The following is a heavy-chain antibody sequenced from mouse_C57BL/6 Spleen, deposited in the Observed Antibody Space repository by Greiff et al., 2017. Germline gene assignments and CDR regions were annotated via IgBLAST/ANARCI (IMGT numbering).Heavy chain of an antibody. CDR3: ARHSYGSVMDY. D-gene: IGHD1-1*01. CDR2: ISSGGSYT. J-gene: IGHJ4*01. CDR1: GFTFSSYG. V-gene: IGHV5-6*01. Sequence: EVQLQESGGDLVKPGGSLKLSCAASGFTFSSYGMSWVRQTPDKRLEWVATISSGGSYTYYPDSVKGRFTISRDNAKNTLYLHRSSLKSEDTAMYYCARHSYGSVMDYWGQGTSVTVSS.